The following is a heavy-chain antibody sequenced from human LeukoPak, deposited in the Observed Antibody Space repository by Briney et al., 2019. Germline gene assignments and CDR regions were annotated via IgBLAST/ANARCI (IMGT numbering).Heavy chain of an antibody. V-gene: IGHV7-4-1*02. D-gene: IGHD6-13*01. J-gene: IGHJ4*02. Sequence: GASVKVSCKASGYSFTTYGISWVRQAPGQGLEWMGWINTNTGNPTYAQGFTGRFVFSLDTSVSTAYLQISSLKAEDTAVYYCASGAAAGTFYFDYWGQGTLVTVSS. CDR3: ASGAAAGTFYFDY. CDR2: INTNTGNP. CDR1: GYSFTTYG.